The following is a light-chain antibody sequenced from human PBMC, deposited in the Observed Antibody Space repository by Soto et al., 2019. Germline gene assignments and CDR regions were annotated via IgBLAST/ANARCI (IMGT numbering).Light chain of an antibody. V-gene: IGKV1-5*03. CDR3: QNYKSYSEA. J-gene: IGKJ1*01. Sequence: IQMTQSPSTLSGSVGDRVTITCRASQTISSWLAWYQQKPGKAPRLLIYKASTLKSGVPSRFSGSGSGTEFTLTISSLQPDDFATYYCQNYKSYSEAFGQGTKGDIK. CDR1: QTISSW. CDR2: KAS.